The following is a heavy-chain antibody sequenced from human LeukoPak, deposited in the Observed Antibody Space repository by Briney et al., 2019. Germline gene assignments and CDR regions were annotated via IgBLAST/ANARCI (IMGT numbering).Heavy chain of an antibody. CDR1: GFTFSSYA. CDR2: ISGSGGST. J-gene: IGHJ4*02. CDR3: AKSAVSSAGGLDYFDY. V-gene: IGHV3-23*01. D-gene: IGHD3-10*01. Sequence: PGGSLRLSCAASGFTFSSYAMSWVRQAPGKGLEWVSAISGSGGSTYYADSVKGRFTISRDNSKNTLYLQMNSLRAEDTAVYYCAKSAVSSAGGLDYFDYWGQGTLVTVSS.